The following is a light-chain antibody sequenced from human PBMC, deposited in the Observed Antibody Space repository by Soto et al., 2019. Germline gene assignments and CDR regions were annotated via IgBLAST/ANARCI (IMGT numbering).Light chain of an antibody. V-gene: IGLV2-23*02. J-gene: IGLJ3*02. CDR2: EVN. CDR1: SSDVGSYDR. CDR3: CSSVGSPNWV. Sequence: QSALTQPASVSGSPGQSIAISCTGTSSDVGSYDRVSWYQQYPGKAPTLIIYEVNKRPSGVSNRFSGSKSGNTASLTISGLHAEDEADYYCCSSVGSPNWVFGGGTKLTVL.